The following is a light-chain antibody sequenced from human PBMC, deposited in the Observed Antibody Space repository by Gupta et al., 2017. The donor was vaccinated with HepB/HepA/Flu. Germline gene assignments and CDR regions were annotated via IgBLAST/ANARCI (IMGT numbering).Light chain of an antibody. V-gene: IGLV3-21*03. CDR2: DDS. J-gene: IGLJ3*02. CDR3: QVWHRTSWV. CDR1: KIGSKS. Sequence: SYVLTQPPSVSVAPGKTATITCGGDKIGSKSVHWYHQKPGQAPALVVYDDSDRPSGIPERFSGSNSENTATLTISRVEAGDEADYYCQVWHRTSWVFGGGTKLTVL.